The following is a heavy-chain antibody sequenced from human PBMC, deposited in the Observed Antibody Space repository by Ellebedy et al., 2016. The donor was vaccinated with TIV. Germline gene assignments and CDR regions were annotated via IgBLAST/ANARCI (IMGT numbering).Heavy chain of an antibody. V-gene: IGHV1-69*13. D-gene: IGHD3-22*01. CDR2: IIPIFGTA. J-gene: IGHJ4*02. Sequence: AASVKVSCKASGGTFSSYAISWVRQAPGQGLEWMGGIIPIFGTANYAQKFQGRVTITADESTSTAYMELSSLRSEDTAVYYCASGYYYYFDYWGQGTLVTVSS. CDR1: GGTFSSYA. CDR3: ASGYYYYFDY.